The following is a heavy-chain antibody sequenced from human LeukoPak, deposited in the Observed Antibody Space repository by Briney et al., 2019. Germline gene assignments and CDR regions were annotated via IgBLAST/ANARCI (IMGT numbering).Heavy chain of an antibody. J-gene: IGHJ4*02. CDR3: ATKAIPARVARYFDY. V-gene: IGHV3-30-3*01. CDR1: GFTFSSYA. Sequence: GRSLRLSCAASGFTFSSYAMHWVRQAPGKGLEWVAVISYDGSNKYYADSVKGRFTISRDNSKNTLYLQMNNLRAEDTAVYYCATKAIPARVARYFDYWGQGTLVTVSS. D-gene: IGHD2-2*01. CDR2: ISYDGSNK.